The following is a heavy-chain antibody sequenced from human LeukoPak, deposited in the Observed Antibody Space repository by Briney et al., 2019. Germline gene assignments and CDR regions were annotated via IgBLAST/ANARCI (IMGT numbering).Heavy chain of an antibody. D-gene: IGHD5-18*01. CDR1: GFTFSSYA. Sequence: GGSLRLSCAASGFTFSSYAMHWVRQAPGKGLEWVAVISCDGSNKYYADSVKGRFTISRDNSKNTLYLQMNSLRAEDTAVYYCARGSDTAMDSLDYWGQGTLVTVSS. CDR2: ISCDGSNK. V-gene: IGHV3-30-3*01. J-gene: IGHJ4*02. CDR3: ARGSDTAMDSLDY.